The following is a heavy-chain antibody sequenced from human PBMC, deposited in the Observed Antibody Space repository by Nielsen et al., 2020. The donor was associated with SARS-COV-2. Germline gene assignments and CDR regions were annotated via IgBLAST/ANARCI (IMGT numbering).Heavy chain of an antibody. CDR3: ARDRVHYRVRGDFVWFDP. Sequence: GESLKISCEASGFTLNNFWMSWVRQAPGKGLEWVSYISSSGSTIYYADSVKGRFTISRDNAKNSLYLQMNSLRAEDTAVYYCARDRVHYRVRGDFVWFDPWGQGTLVTVSS. J-gene: IGHJ5*02. D-gene: IGHD3-10*01. V-gene: IGHV3-11*04. CDR2: ISSSGSTI. CDR1: GFTLNNFW.